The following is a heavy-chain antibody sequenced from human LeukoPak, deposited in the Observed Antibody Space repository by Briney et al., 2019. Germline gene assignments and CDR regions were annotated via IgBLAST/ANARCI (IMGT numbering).Heavy chain of an antibody. D-gene: IGHD3-16*01. Sequence: SETLSLTCAVSGYSISSGYYWGWIRQPPGKGLEWIGIIHHSGSTYYNPSPKSRVTISVDTSKNQFALKVSSVTAADTAVFYCARRTGGSFDYRGQGTLVTVSS. V-gene: IGHV4-38-2*01. CDR3: ARRTGGSFDY. CDR1: GYSISSGYY. CDR2: IHHSGST. J-gene: IGHJ4*02.